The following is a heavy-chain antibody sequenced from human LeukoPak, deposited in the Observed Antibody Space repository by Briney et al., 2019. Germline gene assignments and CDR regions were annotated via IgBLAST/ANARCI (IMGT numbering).Heavy chain of an antibody. CDR2: IIPIFGTA. Sequence: ASVKVSCKASGGTFSSYAISWVRQAPGQGLEWMGGIIPIFGTANYAQKFQGRVTIITDESTSTAYMELSSLRSEDTAVYYCASGDIVVVPAAPNYYYYMDVWGKGTTVTVSS. V-gene: IGHV1-69*05. J-gene: IGHJ6*03. D-gene: IGHD2-2*01. CDR3: ASGDIVVVPAAPNYYYYMDV. CDR1: GGTFSSYA.